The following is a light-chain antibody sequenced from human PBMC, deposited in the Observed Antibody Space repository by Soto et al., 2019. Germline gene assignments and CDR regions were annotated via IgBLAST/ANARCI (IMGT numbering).Light chain of an antibody. CDR3: QQYNSFAWT. CDR2: AAS. CDR1: QSISSY. V-gene: IGKV1-39*01. Sequence: EIQMTQSPSSLSASVGDRVTITCRASQSISSYLNWYQQKPGKAPELLIYAASTLQSGVPSRFSGSGSGTDFTLTISSLQPDDFGTYYCQQYNSFAWTFGQGTKVDI. J-gene: IGKJ1*01.